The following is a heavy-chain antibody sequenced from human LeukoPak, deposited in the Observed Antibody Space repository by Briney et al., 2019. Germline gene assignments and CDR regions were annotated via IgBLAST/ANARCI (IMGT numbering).Heavy chain of an antibody. CDR3: AKERRRGYGFDY. V-gene: IGHV3-30*18. Sequence: GGSLRLSCAASGFTFSSYGMHWVRQAPGKGLEGGAVISYDGSNKYYADSVKGRFTISRDNSKNTLYLQMNSLRAEDTAVYYCAKERRRGYGFDYWGQGTLVTVSS. J-gene: IGHJ4*02. D-gene: IGHD2-15*01. CDR2: ISYDGSNK. CDR1: GFTFSSYG.